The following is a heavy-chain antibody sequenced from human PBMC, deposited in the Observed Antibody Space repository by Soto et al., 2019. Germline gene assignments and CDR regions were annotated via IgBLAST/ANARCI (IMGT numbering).Heavy chain of an antibody. J-gene: IGHJ5*02. CDR2: INHSGST. D-gene: IGHD6-6*01. Sequence: SETLSLTCAVYGGSFSGYYWSWIRQPPGKGLEWIGEINHSGSTNYNPSLKSRVTISVDTSKNQFSLKLSSVTAADTAVYYCARGRRKGIAARPAWFDPWGQGTLVTVPQ. CDR3: ARGRRKGIAARPAWFDP. V-gene: IGHV4-34*01. CDR1: GGSFSGYY.